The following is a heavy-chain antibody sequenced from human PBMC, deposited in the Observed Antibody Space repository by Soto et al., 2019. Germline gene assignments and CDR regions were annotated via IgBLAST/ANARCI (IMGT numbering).Heavy chain of an antibody. V-gene: IGHV2-5*02. CDR1: GFSLSTSGVR. CDR2: IYWDADK. Sequence: QITLKESGPTLVKPTQTLTLTCTFSGFSLSTSGVRVGWIRQPPGKALEWLALIYWDADKRYSPSLKSRITITKDTTKNQVVLTMTNMDPVDTATYYCAHMTVGMATVFYWGQGILVTVSS. J-gene: IGHJ4*02. CDR3: AHMTVGMATVFY. D-gene: IGHD4-4*01.